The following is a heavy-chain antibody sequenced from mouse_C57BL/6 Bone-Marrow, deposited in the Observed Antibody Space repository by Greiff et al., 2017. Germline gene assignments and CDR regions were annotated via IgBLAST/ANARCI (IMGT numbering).Heavy chain of an antibody. J-gene: IGHJ1*03. CDR1: GYTFTSYW. CDR2: LHPSDSDT. Sequence: VQLQQPGAELVKPGASVKVSCKASGYTFTSYWMHWVKQRPGQGLEWIGRLHPSDSDTNYNQKFKGKATLTVDKSSSTAYMQLSSLTSEDSAVYYCAIGKDYYGSSYVNYWYFEVWGTGTTVTVSS. D-gene: IGHD1-1*01. V-gene: IGHV1-74*01. CDR3: AIGKDYYGSSYVNYWYFEV.